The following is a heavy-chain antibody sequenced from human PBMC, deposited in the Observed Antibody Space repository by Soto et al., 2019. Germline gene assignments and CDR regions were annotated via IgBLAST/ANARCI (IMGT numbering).Heavy chain of an antibody. D-gene: IGHD2-15*01. V-gene: IGHV2-5*02. Sequence: QITLKESGPTLVKPTQTLTLTCTFSGFSLSTSGVGVGWIRQPPGKSLQWLPLIYWDDDKRYSPSLTSRLTLTQDTSKNQVVLTMPNMDHVDTALYYCAHVLLVVDNYGMDVWGQGTTVTVSS. CDR3: AHVLLVVDNYGMDV. CDR2: IYWDDDK. CDR1: GFSLSTSGVG. J-gene: IGHJ6*02.